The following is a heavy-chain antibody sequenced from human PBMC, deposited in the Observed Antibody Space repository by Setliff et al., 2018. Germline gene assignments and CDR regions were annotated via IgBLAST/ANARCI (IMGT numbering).Heavy chain of an antibody. CDR2: VYYTGDT. D-gene: IGHD3-10*01. CDR3: AGSQGSGGYYSNSPYYFHY. CDR1: GGSISSYY. V-gene: IGHV4-59*03. Sequence: PSETLSLTCTVSGGSISSYYWSWIRQPPGKELEWMAYVYYTGDTYYNPSLKSRISISIDTSKNQSSLNLISVTAADTAVYYCAGSQGSGGYYSNSPYYFHYWGQGTLVTVSS. J-gene: IGHJ4*02.